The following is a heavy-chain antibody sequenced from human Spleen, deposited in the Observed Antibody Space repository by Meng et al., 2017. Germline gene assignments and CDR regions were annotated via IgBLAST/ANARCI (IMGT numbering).Heavy chain of an antibody. V-gene: IGHV4-61*01. Sequence: PLQAPGARLVRPSETLSLPCTVSGGSVIRTRSNWSWIRQPPGGGLEWLGYIDYSGSSSYNPSLKSRVTISVDTSKNQFSLKLSSVTAADTAVYYCARTDLYDSNGYYLYYFDFWGQGALVTVSS. D-gene: IGHD3-22*01. J-gene: IGHJ4*02. CDR3: ARTDLYDSNGYYLYYFDF. CDR2: IDYSGSS. CDR1: GGSVIRTRSN.